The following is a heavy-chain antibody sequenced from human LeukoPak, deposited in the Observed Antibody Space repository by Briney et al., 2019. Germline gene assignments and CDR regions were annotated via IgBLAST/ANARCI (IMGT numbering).Heavy chain of an antibody. D-gene: IGHD2-21*02. V-gene: IGHV3-48*03. Sequence: QPGGSLRLSCAASGFTFSSYELSWVHQAPGKGLEWFSYIDTSGSSIYYADSVKGRFTISRDNAKNSLYLQMNSLRAEDTAMYYCAREAYCGGDCYPGHAFDIWGQGTMVTVSS. CDR1: GFTFSSYE. CDR3: AREAYCGGDCYPGHAFDI. J-gene: IGHJ3*02. CDR2: IDTSGSSI.